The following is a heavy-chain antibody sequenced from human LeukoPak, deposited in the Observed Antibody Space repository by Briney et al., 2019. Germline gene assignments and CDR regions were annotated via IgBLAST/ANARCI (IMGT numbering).Heavy chain of an antibody. CDR3: ARDSGNFHYDMDV. CDR1: GYRFNSHH. V-gene: IGHV1-46*02. Sequence: AASVKVSCKTSGYRFNSHHVHWVRQAPGQGLEWMGVKFSHDGTTSYTQNFQGRLTMTRDTSTSTVYMELSSLRSEDTAVYYCARDSGNFHYDMDVWGQGTTVIVSS. CDR2: KFSHDGTT. D-gene: IGHD3-10*01. J-gene: IGHJ6*02.